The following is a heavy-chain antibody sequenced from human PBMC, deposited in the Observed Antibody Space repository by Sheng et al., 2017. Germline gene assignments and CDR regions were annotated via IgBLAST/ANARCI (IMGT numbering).Heavy chain of an antibody. J-gene: IGHJ4*02. CDR3: TRHRYYYDSSGSQPYDY. CDR2: IRSKAYGGTT. D-gene: IGHD3-22*01. V-gene: IGHV3-49*04. CDR1: GFTFGDYA. Sequence: EVQLVESGGGLVQPGRSLRLSCTASGFTFGDYAMSWVRQAPGKGLEWVGFIRSKAYGGTTEYAASVKGRFTISRDDSKSIAYLQMNSLKTEDTAVYYCTRHRYYYDSSGSQPYDYWAREPWSPSP.